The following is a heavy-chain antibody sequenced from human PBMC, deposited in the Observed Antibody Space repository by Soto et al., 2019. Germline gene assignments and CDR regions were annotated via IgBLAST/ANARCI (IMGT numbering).Heavy chain of an antibody. J-gene: IGHJ5*02. CDR3: ARRGVDHIMLRDWFDP. CDR2: ISAYNGNT. D-gene: IGHD3-16*01. Sequence: QVQLVQSGAEVKKPGASVKVSCKASGYTFTIYGISWVRQAPGQGLEWLGWISAYNGNTNYAQKLQGRVTMTTDTATRTAYMELRSLRSDDTAVYYCARRGVDHIMLRDWFDPWGQGTLVTVSS. V-gene: IGHV1-18*01. CDR1: GYTFTIYG.